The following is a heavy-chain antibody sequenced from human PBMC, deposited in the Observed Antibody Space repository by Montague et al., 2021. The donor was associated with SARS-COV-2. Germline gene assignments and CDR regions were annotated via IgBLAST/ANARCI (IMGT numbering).Heavy chain of an antibody. CDR2: MYYSGST. CDR1: GGSISSSNHY. D-gene: IGHD2-15*01. Sequence: ETLSLTCTVSGGSISSSNHYWGWIRQPPGKGLEWIGNMYYSGSTYYNPSLKSRVTISIDTSKNQFSLKLSSVTAADTAVYYCARADRRSPDTTHLYYYKGMDLWGQGTTVTVSS. J-gene: IGHJ6*02. CDR3: ARADRRSPDTTHLYYYKGMDL. V-gene: IGHV4-39*07.